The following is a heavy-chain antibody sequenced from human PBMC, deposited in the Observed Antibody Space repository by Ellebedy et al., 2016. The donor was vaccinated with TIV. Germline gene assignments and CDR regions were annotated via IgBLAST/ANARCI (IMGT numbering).Heavy chain of an antibody. D-gene: IGHD6-13*01. J-gene: IGHJ4*02. Sequence: GESLKISCKGFGYSFTDYWIGWVRQMPGKGLEWMGIIDPGDSDIRYSPSFQGQVTISADKSISTAYLQWSSLKASDTAMYYCARHAGSWFSGGSKAVVYWGQGTLVTVSS. CDR3: ARHAGSWFSGGSKAVVY. CDR2: IDPGDSDI. V-gene: IGHV5-51*01. CDR1: GYSFTDYW.